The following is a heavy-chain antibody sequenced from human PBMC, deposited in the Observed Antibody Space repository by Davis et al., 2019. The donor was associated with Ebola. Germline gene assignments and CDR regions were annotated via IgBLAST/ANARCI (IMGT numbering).Heavy chain of an antibody. CDR1: GDSVSSNSAA. Sequence: PSETLSLTCAISGDSVSSNSAAWNWIRQSPSRGLEWLGRTYYRSKWYNDYAVSVKSRITINPDTSKNQFSLKLSSVTAADTAVYYCASGRYSSSSAVDYWGQGTLVTVSS. D-gene: IGHD6-6*01. CDR3: ASGRYSSSSAVDY. J-gene: IGHJ4*02. CDR2: TYYRSKWYN. V-gene: IGHV6-1*01.